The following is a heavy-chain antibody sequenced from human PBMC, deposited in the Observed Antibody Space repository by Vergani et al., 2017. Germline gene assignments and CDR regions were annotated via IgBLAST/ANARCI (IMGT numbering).Heavy chain of an antibody. V-gene: IGHV3-23*04. D-gene: IGHD3-22*01. J-gene: IGHJ3*02. CDR3: AKDSSGYYFVLGAFDI. Sequence: EVQLVESGGGLVQPGRSLRLSCAASGFTFSSYAMSWVRQAPGKGLEWVSAISGSGGSTHYADCVKGRFTISRDKSKNTLYLQMDSLRAEDTAVYYCAKDSSGYYFVLGAFDIWGQGTMVTVSS. CDR2: ISGSGGST. CDR1: GFTFSSYA.